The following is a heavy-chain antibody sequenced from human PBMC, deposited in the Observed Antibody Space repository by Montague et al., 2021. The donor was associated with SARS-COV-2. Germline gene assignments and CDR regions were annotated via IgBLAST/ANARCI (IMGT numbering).Heavy chain of an antibody. D-gene: IGHD3-10*01. J-gene: IGHJ6*02. V-gene: IGHV4-4*02. CDR3: ARVHPLWFGELLLDYYYYYGMDV. CDR1: GGSISSSNW. Sequence: SETLSLTCAVSGGSISSSNWWSWLRQPPGKGLEWIGEIYHSGSTNYNPSLKSRVTISVDKSKNQSSLKLSSVTAADTAVYYCARVHPLWFGELLLDYYYYYGMDVWGQGTTVTVSS. CDR2: IYHSGST.